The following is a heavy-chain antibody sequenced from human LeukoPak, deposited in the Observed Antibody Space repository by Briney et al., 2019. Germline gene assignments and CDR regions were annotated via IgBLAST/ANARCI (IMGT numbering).Heavy chain of an antibody. CDR2: FYYSGDT. CDR3: ARSFSSTGYNFYPPDY. CDR1: GGSISSGSYY. D-gene: IGHD5-24*01. J-gene: IGHJ4*02. Sequence: SETLSLICTVSGGSISSGSYYWDWIRQPPGKGLEWIGSFYYSGDTYYNPSLKSRLTISVDTSNSQFSLELISVTAADTAVYYCARSFSSTGYNFYPPDYWGQGTLVTVSS. V-gene: IGHV4-39*01.